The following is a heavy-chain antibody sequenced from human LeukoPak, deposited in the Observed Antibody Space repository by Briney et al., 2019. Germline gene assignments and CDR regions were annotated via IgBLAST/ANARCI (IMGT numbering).Heavy chain of an antibody. D-gene: IGHD4-17*01. CDR3: AKRAVTFDY. CDR2: LTASGTDIYT. V-gene: IGHV3-23*01. J-gene: IGHJ4*02. CDR1: GFTFSS. Sequence: GASLRLSCAASGFTFSSMSWVRQAPGKGLEWVSALTASGTDIYTYYADSVKGRFTISRDSSKNTLYLQMNSLRTEDTAIYYCAKRAVTFDYWGQGTLVTVSS.